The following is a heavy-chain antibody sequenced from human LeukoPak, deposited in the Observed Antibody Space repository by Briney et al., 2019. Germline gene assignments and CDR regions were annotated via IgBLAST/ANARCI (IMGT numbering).Heavy chain of an antibody. CDR3: ASSSGWSFDY. Sequence: GGSLRLSCAASGLTFSSYPMTWVRQAPGKGLEWVSTVTGSGGSTYYAASVKGRFTISRDNSKNTLYLQMNSLRAEDTAVYYCASSSGWSFDYWGQGTLVTVSS. CDR1: GLTFSSYP. D-gene: IGHD6-19*01. V-gene: IGHV3-23*01. J-gene: IGHJ4*02. CDR2: VTGSGGST.